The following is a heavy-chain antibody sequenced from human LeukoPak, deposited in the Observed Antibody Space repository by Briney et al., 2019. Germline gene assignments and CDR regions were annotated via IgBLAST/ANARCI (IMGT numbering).Heavy chain of an antibody. Sequence: PSETLSLTCAVYGGSFSGYYWSWIRQPPGKGLEWIGEINHSGSTNYNPSLKSRVSISVDTSKNQFSLELSSVTAADTAVYYCARGPSNLWYYYYYGMDVWGQGTTVTVSS. CDR2: INHSGST. CDR1: GGSFSGYY. D-gene: IGHD3-10*01. V-gene: IGHV4-34*01. CDR3: ARGPSNLWYYYYYGMDV. J-gene: IGHJ6*02.